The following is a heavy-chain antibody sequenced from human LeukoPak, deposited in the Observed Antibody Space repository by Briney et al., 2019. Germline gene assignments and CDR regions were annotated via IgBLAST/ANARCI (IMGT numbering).Heavy chain of an antibody. Sequence: GGSLRLSCAASGFTFSSYAMSWVRQAPGKGLEWDSSITGSGASTYYADSVKGRFTISRDNSKNTLYLQMNSLRAEDTAVYYCAKDRGVVVAAIDYWGQGTLVTVSS. CDR3: AKDRGVVVAAIDY. D-gene: IGHD2-15*01. J-gene: IGHJ4*02. V-gene: IGHV3-23*01. CDR2: ITGSGAST. CDR1: GFTFSSYA.